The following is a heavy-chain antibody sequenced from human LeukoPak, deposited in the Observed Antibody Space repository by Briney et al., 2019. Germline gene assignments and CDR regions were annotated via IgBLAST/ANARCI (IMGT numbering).Heavy chain of an antibody. CDR1: GFTFDDYG. J-gene: IGHJ4*02. Sequence: GGSLRLSCAASGFTFDDYGMSWVRQAPGKGLEWVSGINWNGGSTGYADSVKGRFTISRDNAKNSLYLQMNSLRAEDTAVYYCAKDHLPGIVVADRDYWGQGTLVTVSS. CDR3: AKDHLPGIVVADRDY. V-gene: IGHV3-20*04. CDR2: INWNGGST. D-gene: IGHD6-19*01.